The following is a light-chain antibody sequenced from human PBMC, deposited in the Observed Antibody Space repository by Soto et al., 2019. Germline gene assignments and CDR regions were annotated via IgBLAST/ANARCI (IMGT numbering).Light chain of an antibody. CDR2: GAS. CDR1: QSVSSNL. Sequence: EIVLTQSPGTLSLASGERATLSCRASQSVSSNLVAWYQQKPGQAPMLLISGASRRATGIPDRFSGSGSGTDFTLSISRLEPEAYAVYHCHQYASSPISFGGGTKVEAK. V-gene: IGKV3-20*01. CDR3: HQYASSPIS. J-gene: IGKJ4*01.